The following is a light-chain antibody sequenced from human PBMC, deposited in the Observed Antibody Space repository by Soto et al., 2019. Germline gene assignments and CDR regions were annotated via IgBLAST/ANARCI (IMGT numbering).Light chain of an antibody. Sequence: EIVLTQSPGTLSLSPGERATLSCRASQSVGSGYFAWYQQKPGQAPRLLIYAASSRASGIPGRFSGSGSGTDFTLTISGLEPDDFAVYYCQHYGSTSWTFGQGTKVEI. CDR3: QHYGSTSWT. CDR2: AAS. J-gene: IGKJ1*01. CDR1: QSVGSGY. V-gene: IGKV3-20*01.